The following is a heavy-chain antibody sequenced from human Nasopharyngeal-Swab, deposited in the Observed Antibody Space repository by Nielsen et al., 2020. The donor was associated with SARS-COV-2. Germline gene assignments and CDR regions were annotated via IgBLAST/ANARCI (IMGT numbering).Heavy chain of an antibody. CDR2: IYYSGST. V-gene: IGHV4-31*03. CDR1: GGSISSGGYF. CDR3: ARGGFYFDY. Sequence: CPVSGGSISSGGYFWSWIRQHPGKGLEWIGNIYYSGSTYYNPSLKSRVTISVDTSKNQFALKLSSVTAADTAVYYCARGGFYFDYWGQGTLVTVSS. D-gene: IGHD3-16*01. J-gene: IGHJ4*02.